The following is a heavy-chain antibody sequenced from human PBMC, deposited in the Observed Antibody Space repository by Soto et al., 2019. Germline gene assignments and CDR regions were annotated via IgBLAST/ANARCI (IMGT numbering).Heavy chain of an antibody. CDR1: GGSISSSNW. Sequence: SETLSLTCAVSGGSISSSNWWSWVRQPPGKGLEWIGEIYHSGSTNYNPSLKSRVTISVDKSKNQFSLKLSSVTAADTAVYYCARALGPMVRGEDYWGQGTLVTVSS. J-gene: IGHJ4*02. CDR2: IYHSGST. D-gene: IGHD3-10*01. CDR3: ARALGPMVRGEDY. V-gene: IGHV4-4*02.